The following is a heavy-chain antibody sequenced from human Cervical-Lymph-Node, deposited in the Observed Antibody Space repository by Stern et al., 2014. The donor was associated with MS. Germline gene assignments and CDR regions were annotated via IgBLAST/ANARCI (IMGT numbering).Heavy chain of an antibody. CDR1: GGSFSGTY. D-gene: IGHD6-13*01. CDR3: ASAGDGSSQHNWFDA. J-gene: IGHJ5*02. Sequence: QVQLQQWGAGPLKPSETLSLTCAVRGGSFSGTYWSWIRQPQGKGLEWIGDTIHIGTTNSTPSLKSRVTLLRDTSRNEFSLRLRSVTAADTAVYYCASAGDGSSQHNWFDAWGQGALVTVSS. V-gene: IGHV4-34*12. CDR2: TIHIGTT.